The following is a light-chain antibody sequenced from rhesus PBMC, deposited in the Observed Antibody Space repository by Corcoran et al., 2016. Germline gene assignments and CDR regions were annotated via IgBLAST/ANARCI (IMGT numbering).Light chain of an antibody. J-gene: IGKJ1*01. Sequence: DIVMTQTPLSLPVTPGEPASISCRSSQSLLDSEDGNTYLDWFLQKPGQSPQSLSYEVSNRDFGVPEGFGGSGSDTDFTLKISRLGADDVGVYYCMQALEFPWTFGQGTKVEIK. CDR2: EVS. CDR3: MQALEFPWT. CDR1: QSLLDSEDGNTY. V-gene: IGKV2-104*02.